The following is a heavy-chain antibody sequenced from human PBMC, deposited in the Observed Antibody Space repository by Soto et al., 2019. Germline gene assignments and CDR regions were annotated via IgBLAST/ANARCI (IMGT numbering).Heavy chain of an antibody. CDR3: ARDLYNYGDYGGSWFDP. D-gene: IGHD4-17*01. CDR2: IWYDGSNK. V-gene: IGHV3-33*01. J-gene: IGHJ5*02. Sequence: GGSLRLSCAASGFTFSSYGMHWVRQAPGKGLEWVAVIWYDGSNKYYADSVKGRFTISRDNSKNTLYLQMNSLRAEGTAVYYCARDLYNYGDYGGSWFDPWGQGTLVTVSS. CDR1: GFTFSSYG.